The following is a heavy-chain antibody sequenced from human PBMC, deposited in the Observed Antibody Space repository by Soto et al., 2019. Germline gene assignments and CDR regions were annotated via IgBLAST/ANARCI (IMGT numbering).Heavy chain of an antibody. CDR2: IYHSGST. CDR3: ARAPGSRYGDYGTYYFDY. J-gene: IGHJ4*02. CDR1: GGSISSGGYS. D-gene: IGHD4-17*01. Sequence: SETLSLTCAVSGGSISSGGYSWSWIRQPPGKGLEWIGYIYHSGSTYYNPSLKSRVTISVDRSKNQFSLKLSSVTAADTAVYYCARAPGSRYGDYGTYYFDYWGQGTLVTVSS. V-gene: IGHV4-30-2*01.